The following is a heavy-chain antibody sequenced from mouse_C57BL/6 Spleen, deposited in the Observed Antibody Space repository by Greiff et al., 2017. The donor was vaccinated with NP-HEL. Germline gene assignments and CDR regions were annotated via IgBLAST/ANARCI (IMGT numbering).Heavy chain of an antibody. D-gene: IGHD1-1*01. CDR1: GYTFTDYE. CDR2: IDPETGGT. CDR3: LYYYGSSRYYFDY. V-gene: IGHV1-15*01. J-gene: IGHJ2*01. Sequence: QVQLQQSGAELVRPGASVTLSCTASGYTFTDYEMHWVKQTPVHGLEWIGAIDPETGGTAYNQKFKGKAILTADKSSSTAYMELRSLTSEDSAVYYCLYYYGSSRYYFDYWGQGTTLTVSS.